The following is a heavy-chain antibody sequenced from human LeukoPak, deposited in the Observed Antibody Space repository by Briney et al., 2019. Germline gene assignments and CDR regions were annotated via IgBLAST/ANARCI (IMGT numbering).Heavy chain of an antibody. CDR3: ARDPSIAAATYYFDY. D-gene: IGHD6-13*01. J-gene: IGHJ4*02. V-gene: IGHV3-23*01. CDR1: GFTFSSYA. Sequence: GGSLRLSCAASGFTFSSYAMSWVRQAPGKGLEWVSGISGSGDNTYYADSVKGRFTISRDNSKNTLYLQMNSLRAEDTAVYYCARDPSIAAATYYFDYWGQGTLVTVSS. CDR2: ISGSGDNT.